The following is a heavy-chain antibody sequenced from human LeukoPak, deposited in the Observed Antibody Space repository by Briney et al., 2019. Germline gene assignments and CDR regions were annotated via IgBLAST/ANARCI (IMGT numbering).Heavy chain of an antibody. Sequence: SETLSLTCTVSGGSISSSSYYWGWIRQPPGKGLEWIESIYHSGSTYYNPSLKSRVTISVDTSKNQFSLKLSSVTAADTAVYYCARANQNVLRFLEWLSAFDIWGQGTMVTVSS. CDR1: GGSISSSSYY. D-gene: IGHD3-3*01. V-gene: IGHV4-39*07. J-gene: IGHJ3*02. CDR2: IYHSGST. CDR3: ARANQNVLRFLEWLSAFDI.